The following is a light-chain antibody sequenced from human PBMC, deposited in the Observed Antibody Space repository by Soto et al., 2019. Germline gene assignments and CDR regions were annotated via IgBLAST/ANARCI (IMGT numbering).Light chain of an antibody. CDR3: QQYNNLQT. CDR1: QSVSSN. CDR2: GAS. J-gene: IGKJ1*01. Sequence: EIVMTQSPATLSVSPGERATLSCRASQSVSSNLAWYQQEPGQAPRLLIYGASTRATGIPARFSGSGSGTEFTLTISSLQSEDFAVYYCQQYNNLQTFGQGTKVDIK. V-gene: IGKV3-15*01.